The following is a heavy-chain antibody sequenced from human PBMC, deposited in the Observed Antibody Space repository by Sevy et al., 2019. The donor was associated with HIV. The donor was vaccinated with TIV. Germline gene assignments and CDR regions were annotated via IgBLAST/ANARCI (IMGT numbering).Heavy chain of an antibody. CDR3: ARDKGYYGSGSYYWDYYYYGMDV. CDR1: GGSISSYY. V-gene: IGHV4-59*01. CDR2: IYYSGST. D-gene: IGHD3-10*01. J-gene: IGHJ6*02. Sequence: SETLSLTCTVSGGSISSYYWSWIRQPPGKGLEWIGYIYYSGSTNYNPSLKSRVTISVDTSKNQFSLKLSSVTAADTAVYYCARDKGYYGSGSYYWDYYYYGMDVWGQGTTVTVSS.